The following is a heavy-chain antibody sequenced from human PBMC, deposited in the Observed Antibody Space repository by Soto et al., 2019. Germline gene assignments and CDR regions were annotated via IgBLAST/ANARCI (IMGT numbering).Heavy chain of an antibody. J-gene: IGHJ5*02. CDR3: AAAQGSGSYYNWFDP. Sequence: SETLSLTCTVSGGSISSGDYYWSWIRQPPGKGLEWIGYIYYSGSTYYNPSLKSRVTISVDTSKNQFSLKLSSVTAADTAVYYCAAAQGSGSYYNWFDPWGQGTLVTVS. V-gene: IGHV4-30-4*01. CDR1: GGSISSGDYY. D-gene: IGHD3-10*01. CDR2: IYYSGST.